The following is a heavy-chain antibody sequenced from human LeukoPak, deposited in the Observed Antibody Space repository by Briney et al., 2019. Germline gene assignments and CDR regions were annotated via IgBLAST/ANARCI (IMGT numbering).Heavy chain of an antibody. D-gene: IGHD4-23*01. J-gene: IGHJ4*02. CDR3: ARAPGWELRLFDS. CDR2: IYYSGST. V-gene: IGHV4-59*01. CDR1: GDSISSYY. Sequence: SETLSRTCTASGDSISSYYWSCIRQPPGKGLQGIGYIYYSGSTNYNPSLKSRVTISVETSKNQFSLQLSSVTAADTAMYYCARAPGWELRLFDSWGQGTLVTVSS.